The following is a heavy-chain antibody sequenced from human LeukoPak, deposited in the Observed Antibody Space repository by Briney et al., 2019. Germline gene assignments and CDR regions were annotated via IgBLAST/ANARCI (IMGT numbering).Heavy chain of an antibody. J-gene: IGHJ5*02. Sequence: SETLSLTCTVSGYSISSGYYWGWIRQPPGKGLEWIGSIYHSGSTYYNPSLNSRVTISVDTSKNQFSLKLSSVTAADTAVYYCARVNQLLTNWFDPWGQGTLVTVSS. CDR2: IYHSGST. D-gene: IGHD2-2*01. V-gene: IGHV4-38-2*02. CDR3: ARVNQLLTNWFDP. CDR1: GYSISSGYY.